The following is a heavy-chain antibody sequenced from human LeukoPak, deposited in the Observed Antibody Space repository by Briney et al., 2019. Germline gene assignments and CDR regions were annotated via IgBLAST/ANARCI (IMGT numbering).Heavy chain of an antibody. J-gene: IGHJ4*02. V-gene: IGHV3-9*01. CDR1: GFTFDDYA. CDR2: ISWNSGSI. D-gene: IGHD3-16*01. Sequence: GRSLRLSCAASGFTFDDYAMHWVRQAPGKGLEWVSGISWNSGSIGYADSVKGRFTISRDNAKNSLYLQMNSLRAEDTALYYCAKETGGNFGYWGQGTLVTVSS. CDR3: AKETGGNFGY.